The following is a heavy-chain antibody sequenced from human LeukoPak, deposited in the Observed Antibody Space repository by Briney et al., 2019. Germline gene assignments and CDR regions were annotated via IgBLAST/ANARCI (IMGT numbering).Heavy chain of an antibody. CDR1: GYSISSGYY. J-gene: IGHJ4*02. CDR3: AGPMVRGVSPLEY. D-gene: IGHD3-10*01. Sequence: SETLSLTCTVSGYSISSGYYWGWIRQPPGKGLEWIGSIYHSGSTYYNPSLKSRVTISVDTSKNQFSLKLSSVTAADTAVYYCAGPMVRGVSPLEYWGQGILVTVSS. V-gene: IGHV4-38-2*02. CDR2: IYHSGST.